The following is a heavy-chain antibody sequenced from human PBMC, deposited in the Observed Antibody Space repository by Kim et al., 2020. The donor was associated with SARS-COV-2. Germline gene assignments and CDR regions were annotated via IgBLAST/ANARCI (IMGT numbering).Heavy chain of an antibody. Sequence: KVSCEASGYSFNSYGISWVRQAPGQGLEWMGRITAYKGNANYAQKFQGRVTMTTDTSSSTSYMELRSLRSDDTAVYYCARVMITFGGLIVSPFDYWGQ. D-gene: IGHD3-16*02. CDR1: GYSFNSYG. CDR3: ARVMITFGGLIVSPFDY. CDR2: ITAYKGNA. J-gene: IGHJ4*02. V-gene: IGHV1-18*01.